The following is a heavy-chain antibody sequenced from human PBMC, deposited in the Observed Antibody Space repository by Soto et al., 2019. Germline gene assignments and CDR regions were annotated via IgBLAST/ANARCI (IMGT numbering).Heavy chain of an antibody. D-gene: IGHD1-1*01. V-gene: IGHV4-61*01. J-gene: IGHJ4*02. CDR2: IYYNGGT. Sequence: SETLSLTCTVSGDSVNSENSYWNWIRQAPGQGPESSGYIYYNGGTNYNPSLRSRATILLDTSTNQFSLELTSLTVADTAVYYCARDGGQGLEVIGHYWGRGILVTVSS. CDR3: ARDGGQGLEVIGHY. CDR1: GDSVNSENSY.